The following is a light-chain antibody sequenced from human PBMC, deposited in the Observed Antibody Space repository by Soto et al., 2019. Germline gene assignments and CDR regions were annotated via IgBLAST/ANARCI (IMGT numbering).Light chain of an antibody. Sequence: EIVLTQSPATLSLSPGERATLSCRASQSISSYLAWYQQKPGQAPRLLIYDASNRATGVPARFSGSGSGTDFTLTTSSLEPEDFAVYYCQQRGNWPETFGQGTKVDI. CDR3: QQRGNWPET. CDR2: DAS. J-gene: IGKJ1*01. CDR1: QSISSY. V-gene: IGKV3-11*01.